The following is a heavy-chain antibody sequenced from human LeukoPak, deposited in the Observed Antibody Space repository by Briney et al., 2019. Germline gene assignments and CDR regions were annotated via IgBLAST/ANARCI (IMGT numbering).Heavy chain of an antibody. CDR2: IIPIFGTA. D-gene: IGHD3-9*01. CDR3: ASRTYYDILTGYPSPHYFDY. CDR1: GYTFTSYD. V-gene: IGHV1-69*05. Sequence: GASVKVSCKASGYTFTSYDINWVRQAPGQGLEWMGGIIPIFGTANYAQKFQGRVTITTDESTSTAYMELSSLRSEDTAVYYCASRTYYDILTGYPSPHYFDYWGQGTLVTVSS. J-gene: IGHJ4*02.